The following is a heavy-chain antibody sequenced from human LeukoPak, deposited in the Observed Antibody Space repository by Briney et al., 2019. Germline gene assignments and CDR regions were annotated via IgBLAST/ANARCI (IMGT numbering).Heavy chain of an antibody. CDR2: ISGSGGTT. D-gene: IGHD4-17*01. CDR3: AKAIDYGNQRAPANDY. CDR1: GFTFSSYG. Sequence: GGSLRLSCAASGFTFSSYGMSWVRQAPGKGLEWVSGISGSGGTTYYADSVKGRFTISRDNSKNTLYLQMNSLRAEDTAVYYCAKAIDYGNQRAPANDYWGRGTLVTVSS. V-gene: IGHV3-23*01. J-gene: IGHJ4*02.